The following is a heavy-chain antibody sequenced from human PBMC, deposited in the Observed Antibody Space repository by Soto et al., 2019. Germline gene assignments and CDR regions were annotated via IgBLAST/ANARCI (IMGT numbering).Heavy chain of an antibody. J-gene: IGHJ4*02. V-gene: IGHV1-46*01. CDR2: INPSGGST. Sequence: QVQLVQSGAEVKKPGASVKVSCKASGYTFTSYYMYWVRQAPGQGLAWMGIINPSGGSTSYAQKFQGRVTMTRDTSTSTVYMELSSLRSEDTAVYYCARDRRITGTREHFDYWGQGTLVTVSS. D-gene: IGHD1-20*01. CDR1: GYTFTSYY. CDR3: ARDRRITGTREHFDY.